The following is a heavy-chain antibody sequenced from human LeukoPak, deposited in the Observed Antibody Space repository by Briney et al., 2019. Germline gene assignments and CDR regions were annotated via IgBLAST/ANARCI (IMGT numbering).Heavy chain of an antibody. CDR1: GGSISSGSYY. J-gene: IGHJ4*02. CDR2: IYTSGST. V-gene: IGHV4-61*02. Sequence: SETLSLTCTVSGGSISSGSYYWSWIRQPAGKGLEWIGRIYTSGSTNYNPSLKSRVTMSVDTSKNQFSLKLSSVTAADTAVYYCARDMYYYGSGSYSLDYWGQGTLVTVSS. D-gene: IGHD3-10*01. CDR3: ARDMYYYGSGSYSLDY.